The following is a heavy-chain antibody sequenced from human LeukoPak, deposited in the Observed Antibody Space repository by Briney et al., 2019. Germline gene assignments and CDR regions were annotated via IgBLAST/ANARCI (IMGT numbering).Heavy chain of an antibody. CDR3: ARDQQSYDFWSGYHQYYFDY. J-gene: IGHJ4*02. D-gene: IGHD3-3*01. Sequence: GASVKVSCKASGYTFTSYDINWVRQATGQGLEWMGWMNPNSGNTGYAQKFQGRVTMTRNTSISTAYMELSSLRSEDTAVYYCARDQQSYDFWSGYHQYYFDYWGQGTLVTVSS. CDR1: GYTFTSYD. CDR2: MNPNSGNT. V-gene: IGHV1-8*01.